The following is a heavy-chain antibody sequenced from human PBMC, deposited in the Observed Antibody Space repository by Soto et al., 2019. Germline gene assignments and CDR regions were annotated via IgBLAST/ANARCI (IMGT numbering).Heavy chain of an antibody. J-gene: IGHJ4*02. CDR2: MKPSSGDT. CDR3: VALAR. V-gene: IGHV1-8*01. Sequence: QVQLVQSGAEVREPGASVKVSCKASGYTFTTYDINWVRQATGQGLEWMGWMKPSSGDTGYGQKFQGRSALTRDAATSTPYMKLSGLKADDTAVYYCVALARWGQGALVTVSS. D-gene: IGHD6-6*01. CDR1: GYTFTTYD.